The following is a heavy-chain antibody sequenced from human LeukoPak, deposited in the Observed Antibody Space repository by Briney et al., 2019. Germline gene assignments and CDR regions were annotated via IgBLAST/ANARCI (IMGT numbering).Heavy chain of an antibody. CDR3: AKEYSRSSFFDN. D-gene: IGHD6-6*01. CDR1: GFIFSTYG. V-gene: IGHV3-30*18. J-gene: IGHJ4*02. Sequence: GGSLRLSCAASGFIFSTYGMHWVRQAPGKGLQWVAVISYDGSNKYYADSVKGRFTISRDNSKNTVDLQMNSLRGEDTALYYCAKEYSRSSFFDNWGQGILVTVSS. CDR2: ISYDGSNK.